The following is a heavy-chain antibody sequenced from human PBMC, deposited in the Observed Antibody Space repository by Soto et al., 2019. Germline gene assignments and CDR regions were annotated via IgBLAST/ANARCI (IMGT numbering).Heavy chain of an antibody. CDR1: GGTFSSYA. D-gene: IGHD1-26*01. Sequence: ASVKVSCKASGGTFSSYAISWVRQAPGQGLEWMGGIIPIFGTANYAQKFQGRVTITADESTSTAYMELSSLRSEDTAVYYCARGPVEPYYYYGMDVWGQGTTVTVSS. CDR3: ARGPVEPYYYYGMDV. V-gene: IGHV1-69*13. J-gene: IGHJ6*02. CDR2: IIPIFGTA.